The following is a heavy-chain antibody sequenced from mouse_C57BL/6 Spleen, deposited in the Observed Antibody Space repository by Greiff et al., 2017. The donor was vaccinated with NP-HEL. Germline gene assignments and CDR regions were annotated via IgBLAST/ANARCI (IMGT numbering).Heavy chain of an antibody. CDR1: GYTFTSYW. V-gene: IGHV1-5*01. CDR3: TYYGSSLYWYVDV. CDR2: IYPGNSDT. D-gene: IGHD1-1*01. Sequence: EVQLQQSGTVLARPGASVKMSCKTSGYTFTSYWMHWVKQRPGQGLEWIGAIYPGNSDTSYNQKFKGKAKLTAVTSASTAYMELSSLTNEDSAVYYCTYYGSSLYWYVDVWGTGTTVTVSS. J-gene: IGHJ1*03.